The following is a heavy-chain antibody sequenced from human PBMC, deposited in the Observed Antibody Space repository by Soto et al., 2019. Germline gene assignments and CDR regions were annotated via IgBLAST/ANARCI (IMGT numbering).Heavy chain of an antibody. Sequence: EVQLLESGGGLVQPGGSLRLSCAASGFTFSSYAMSWVRQAPGKGLEWVAAISGSGGSTYYADSVKGRFTISRDNSKKTLYLQMNSLRAEDTAVYYCAKGPLHFCSGGSCYPNDFDYWGQGTLVTVSS. CDR3: AKGPLHFCSGGSCYPNDFDY. CDR2: ISGSGGST. CDR1: GFTFSSYA. J-gene: IGHJ4*02. V-gene: IGHV3-23*01. D-gene: IGHD2-15*01.